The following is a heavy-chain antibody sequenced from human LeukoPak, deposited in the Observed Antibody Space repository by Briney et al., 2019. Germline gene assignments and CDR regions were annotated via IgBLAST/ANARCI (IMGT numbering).Heavy chain of an antibody. CDR3: ARDYSSSSWMEAFEI. CDR2: IYYSGST. J-gene: IGHJ3*02. Sequence: SETLSLTFTVSGDSISSGDYYWSWIRQPPGKGLEWIGYIYYSGSTYYNPSLKSRVTISVDTSKNQFSLKLSSVTAADTAVYYCARDYSSSSWMEAFEIWGPGTKVTVSS. D-gene: IGHD4-11*01. CDR1: GDSISSGDYY. V-gene: IGHV4-30-4*01.